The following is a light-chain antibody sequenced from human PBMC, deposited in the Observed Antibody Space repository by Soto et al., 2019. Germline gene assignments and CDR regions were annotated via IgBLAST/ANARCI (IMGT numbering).Light chain of an antibody. CDR2: AAS. V-gene: IGKV1-39*01. J-gene: IGKJ5*01. CDR3: QHIYSIPIT. Sequence: DVQMTQSPSSLSASVGDRVIITCRASQSVSSDLNWYQQKAGKPPKLLIFAASSLQSGVPSRFSGSGSGTHFTLTISNLQPEDFAPYYCQHIYSIPITFGQGTRLEIK. CDR1: QSVSSD.